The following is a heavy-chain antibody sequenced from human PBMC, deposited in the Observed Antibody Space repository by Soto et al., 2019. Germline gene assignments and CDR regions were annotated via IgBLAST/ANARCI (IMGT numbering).Heavy chain of an antibody. CDR2: INPNSGGT. V-gene: IGHV1-2*04. CDR3: ARWKLGIAAAVAAFDI. J-gene: IGHJ3*02. Sequence: ASVKVSCKASGYTFTGYYMHWVRHAPGQGLEWMGWINPNSGGTNYAQKFQGWVTMTRDTSISTAYMELSRLRSDDTAVYYCARWKLGIAAAVAAFDIWGQGTMVTVSS. CDR1: GYTFTGYY. D-gene: IGHD6-13*01.